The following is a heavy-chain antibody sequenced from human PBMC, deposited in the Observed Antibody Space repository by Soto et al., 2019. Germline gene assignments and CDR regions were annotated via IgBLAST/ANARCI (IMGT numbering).Heavy chain of an antibody. CDR1: GFTFSSYA. CDR2: ISGSGGST. D-gene: IGHD3-10*01. V-gene: IGHV3-23*01. Sequence: GSLRLSCAASGFTFSSYAMSWVRQAPGKGLEWVSAISGSGGSTYYADSVKGRFTISRDNSKNTLYLQMNSLRAEDTAVYYCAKDRKLLWFGEAPGFDPWGQETLVTVS. CDR3: AKDRKLLWFGEAPGFDP. J-gene: IGHJ5*02.